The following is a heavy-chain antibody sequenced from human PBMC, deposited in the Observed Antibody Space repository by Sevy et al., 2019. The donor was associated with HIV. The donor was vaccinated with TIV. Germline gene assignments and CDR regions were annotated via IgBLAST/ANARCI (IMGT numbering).Heavy chain of an antibody. D-gene: IGHD1-26*01. CDR3: ARDLYGGSYHDDY. CDR1: GFTLSSYW. V-gene: IGHV3-7*01. CDR2: INKGGSAI. J-gene: IGHJ4*02. Sequence: GGSLRLSCAASGFTLSSYWMSWVRQAPGKGLEWVANINKGGSAINYGDSVKGRFTISRDNAKKSLKLQMNSLRADENAIYYCARDLYGGSYHDDYWGQGTLVTVSS.